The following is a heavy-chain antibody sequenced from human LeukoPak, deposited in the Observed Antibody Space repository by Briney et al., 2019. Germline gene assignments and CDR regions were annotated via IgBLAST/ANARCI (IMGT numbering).Heavy chain of an antibody. V-gene: IGHV3-23*01. Sequence: GGSLRLSCAASGFTFSSYAMSWVREAPGKGLEWVSAISVSGGSTYYADSVKGRSTISRDNSKNTLYLQMNSLRAEDTAAYYCAKVYSSGWTVDYWGQGTLVTVSS. CDR2: ISVSGGST. D-gene: IGHD6-19*01. CDR1: GFTFSSYA. J-gene: IGHJ4*02. CDR3: AKVYSSGWTVDY.